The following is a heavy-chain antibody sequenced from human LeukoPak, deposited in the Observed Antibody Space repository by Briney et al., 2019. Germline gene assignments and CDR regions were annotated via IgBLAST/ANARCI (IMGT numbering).Heavy chain of an antibody. Sequence: ASVKVSCKASGYTFTSFAMNWVRQAPGQGLEWMGWINTNTGNPTYSQGFTGRFVFSLDTSVSTAYLQISSLKAEDTAVYYCARGGSSWYFTADAFDIWGQGTMVTVSS. J-gene: IGHJ3*02. D-gene: IGHD6-13*01. CDR1: GYTFTSFA. V-gene: IGHV7-4-1*02. CDR2: INTNTGNP. CDR3: ARGGSSWYFTADAFDI.